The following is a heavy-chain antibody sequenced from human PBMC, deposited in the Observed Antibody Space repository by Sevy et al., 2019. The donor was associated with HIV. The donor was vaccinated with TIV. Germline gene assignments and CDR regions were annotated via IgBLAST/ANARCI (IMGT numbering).Heavy chain of an antibody. CDR1: GYTFTNYW. CDR2: IYPGDSDT. D-gene: IGHD1-1*01. Sequence: GGCLRLSCKGSGYTFTNYWIGWVRQMPGKGLEWMGIIYPGDSDTRYSPSFQGQVTISVDKSISTAYLQWSSLKASDTAIFYCARGARGTLPSYYYYTMDIWGQGTTVTVSS. CDR3: ARGARGTLPSYYYYTMDI. V-gene: IGHV5-51*01. J-gene: IGHJ6*02.